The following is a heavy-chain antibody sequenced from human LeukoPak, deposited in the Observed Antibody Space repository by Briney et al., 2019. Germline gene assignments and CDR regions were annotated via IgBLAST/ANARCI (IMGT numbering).Heavy chain of an antibody. Sequence: ASVKVSCKASGYTFTGYYMHWVRQAPGQGLEWMGWINPNSGGTNYAQKFQGRVTMTRDTPISTAYMELSRLRSDDTAVYYCARAPIAAAYWFDPWGQGTLVTVSS. V-gene: IGHV1-2*02. CDR1: GYTFTGYY. J-gene: IGHJ5*02. D-gene: IGHD6-13*01. CDR2: INPNSGGT. CDR3: ARAPIAAAYWFDP.